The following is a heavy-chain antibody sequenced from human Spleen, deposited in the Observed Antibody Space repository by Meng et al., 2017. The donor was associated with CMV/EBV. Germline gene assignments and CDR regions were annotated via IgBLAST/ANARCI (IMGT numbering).Heavy chain of an antibody. CDR3: ARVSAYCSSTSCYPYYYYYYGMDV. CDR2: IYYSGST. Sequence: ESLKISCAASGFTFSSYEMNWVRQAPGKGLEWIGCIYYSGSTYYNPSLKSRVTISVDTSKNQFSLKLSSVTAADTAVYYCARVSAYCSSTSCYPYYYYYYGMDVWGQGTTVTVSS. V-gene: IGHV4-59*12. D-gene: IGHD2-2*01. CDR1: GFTFSSYE. J-gene: IGHJ6*02.